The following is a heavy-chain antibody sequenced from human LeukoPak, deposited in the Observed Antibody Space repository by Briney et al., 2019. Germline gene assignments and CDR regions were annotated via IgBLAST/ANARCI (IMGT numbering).Heavy chain of an antibody. J-gene: IGHJ1*01. Sequence: PSETLSLTCAVYGGSFSGYYWSWIRQPPGKGLEWIGEINHSGSTNYNPSLKSRVTISVDTSKNQFSLKLSSVTAADTAVYYCARQRRYDYVWGSYRAEYFQHWGQGTLVTVSS. CDR2: INHSGST. CDR3: ARQRRYDYVWGSYRAEYFQH. CDR1: GGSFSGYY. V-gene: IGHV4-34*01. D-gene: IGHD3-16*02.